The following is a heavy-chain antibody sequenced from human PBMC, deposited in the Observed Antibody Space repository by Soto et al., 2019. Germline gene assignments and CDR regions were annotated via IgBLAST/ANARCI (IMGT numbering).Heavy chain of an antibody. CDR3: AKNQEWELPRVIDF. CDR2: MSGSSSTT. D-gene: IGHD1-26*01. V-gene: IGHV3-23*04. J-gene: IGHJ4*02. Sequence: VQLVDSGGGVVQPGGSLRLSCATSGLTFSNYAMSWVRQAPGGGLEWVSSMSGSSSTTYYADSVRGRFTISRDRSKNTLYLQMSSLRAEDTALYYCAKNQEWELPRVIDFWGQGTLVTVSS. CDR1: GLTFSNYA.